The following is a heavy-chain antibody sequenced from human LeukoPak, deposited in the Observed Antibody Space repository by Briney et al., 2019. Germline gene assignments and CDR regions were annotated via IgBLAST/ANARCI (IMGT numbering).Heavy chain of an antibody. CDR3: ATDLPRPSTVVVVAATRVYNWNDGDY. J-gene: IGHJ4*02. Sequence: GGSLRLSCAASGFNFRDAAMTWVRQAPGKGLEWVSLIGPVGDSPFYADSVKGRFTISRDNSKNTLSLQMNSLRAEDTAVYYCATDLPRPSTVVVVAATRVYNWNDGDYWGQGTLVTVSS. V-gene: IGHV3-23*01. CDR1: GFNFRDAA. CDR2: IGPVGDSP. D-gene: IGHD2-15*01.